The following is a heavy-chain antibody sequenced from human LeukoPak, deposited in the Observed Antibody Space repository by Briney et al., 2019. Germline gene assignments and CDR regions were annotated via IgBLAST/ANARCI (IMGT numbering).Heavy chain of an antibody. CDR3: ARDAPAGTTSAFDI. Sequence: SVKVSCKASGYTFTSYGISWVRQAPGQGLEWMGRIIPILGIANYAQKFQGRVTITADKSTSTAYMELSSLRSEDTAVYYCARDAPAGTTSAFDIWGQGTMVTVSS. CDR1: GYTFTSYG. CDR2: IIPILGIA. D-gene: IGHD1-7*01. V-gene: IGHV1-69*04. J-gene: IGHJ3*02.